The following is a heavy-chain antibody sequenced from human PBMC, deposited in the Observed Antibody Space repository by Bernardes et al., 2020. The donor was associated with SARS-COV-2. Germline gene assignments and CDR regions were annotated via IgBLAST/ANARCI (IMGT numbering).Heavy chain of an antibody. D-gene: IGHD1-26*01. Sequence: VGSLSLSCAASGFTFSSYWMLWVRQAPGKGLVWVSRLNGDGNSINYADSVKGRFTISRDNAKHTVYLQMNSLRPEDTAVYYCARGSGNYYFDYWGQGILVTVSS. J-gene: IGHJ4*02. CDR2: LNGDGNSI. V-gene: IGHV3-74*01. CDR1: GFTFSSYW. CDR3: ARGSGNYYFDY.